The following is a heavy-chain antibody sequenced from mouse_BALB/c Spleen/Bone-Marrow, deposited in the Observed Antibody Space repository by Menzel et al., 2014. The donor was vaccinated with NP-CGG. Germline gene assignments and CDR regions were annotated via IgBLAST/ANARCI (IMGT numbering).Heavy chain of an antibody. CDR1: GYTFTSYV. V-gene: IGHV1-14*01. CDR2: INPYNDGT. J-gene: IGHJ3*01. D-gene: IGHD2-4*01. CDR3: ARDGDYDWFAY. Sequence: VHVKQSGPELVKPGASVKMSCKASGYTFTSYVMHWVKQKPGQGLEWIGHINPYNDGTKYNKKFKGKATLTSDKSSSTAYMELSSLTSEDSAVYYCARDGDYDWFAYWGQGTLVTVSA.